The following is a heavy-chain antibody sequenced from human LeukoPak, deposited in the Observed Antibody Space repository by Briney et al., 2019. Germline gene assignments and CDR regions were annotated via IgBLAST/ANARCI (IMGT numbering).Heavy chain of an antibody. V-gene: IGHV3-48*02. Sequence: GGSLRLSCAVSGLTFSSYNMNWVRQAPGKGLEWVSYISNSGSMIYYADSVKGRFTLSRDNAKNSLYLQMNSLRDEDTAVYYCARGPISGWSADYWGQGTLVTVSS. CDR1: GLTFSSYN. CDR2: ISNSGSMI. J-gene: IGHJ4*02. D-gene: IGHD6-19*01. CDR3: ARGPISGWSADY.